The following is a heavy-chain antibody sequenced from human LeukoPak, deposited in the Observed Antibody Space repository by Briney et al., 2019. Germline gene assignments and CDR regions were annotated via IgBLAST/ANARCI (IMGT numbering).Heavy chain of an antibody. D-gene: IGHD3-10*01. CDR1: GFTFSDYY. CDR3: ARDIVEGSMVRGVIRYFDY. V-gene: IGHV3-11*06. CDR2: ISSSSSYT. Sequence: GGSLRLSCAASGFTFSDYYMSWIRQAPGKGLELVSYISSSSSYTNYADSVKGRFTISRDNAKNSLYLQMNSLRAEDTAVYYCARDIVEGSMVRGVIRYFDYWGQGTLVTVSS. J-gene: IGHJ4*02.